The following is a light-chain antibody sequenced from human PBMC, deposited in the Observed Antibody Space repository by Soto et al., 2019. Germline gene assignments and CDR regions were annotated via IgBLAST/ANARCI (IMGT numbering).Light chain of an antibody. CDR3: CSYADGSIYF. Sequence: QSVLTQPASWSGSPGQSITISCTGTSRDVGAYDYVSWYLQYPDKAPQLLIYYVDHRPSGVSSRFSGSKSGNTASLTISGLQAEDEGDYYCCSYADGSIYFFGTGTKVTVL. J-gene: IGLJ1*01. CDR1: SRDVGAYDY. V-gene: IGLV2-14*03. CDR2: YVD.